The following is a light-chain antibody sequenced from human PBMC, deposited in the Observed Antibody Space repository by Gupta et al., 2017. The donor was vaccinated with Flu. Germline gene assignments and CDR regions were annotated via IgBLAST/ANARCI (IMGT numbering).Light chain of an antibody. CDR3: ASWDDSMTAL. CDR2: RND. Sequence: QSVLTQPPSVSGTPGQTVTISCSGGTSNVGSKFVYWYQQFPGTAPKLLIYRNDQRPSGVPDRFAASKSGTSASLVISGLRSEDEADYCCASWDDSMTALFGGGTKLNVL. CDR1: TSNVGSKF. V-gene: IGLV1-47*01. J-gene: IGLJ3*02.